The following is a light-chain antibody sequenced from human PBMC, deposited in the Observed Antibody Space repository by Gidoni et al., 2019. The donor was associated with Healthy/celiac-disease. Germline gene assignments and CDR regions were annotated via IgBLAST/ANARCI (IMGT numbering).Light chain of an antibody. Sequence: QSALTQPASVSGSPGQSITISCTGTSSDVGGYNYVSWYQQNPGKAPKLMIYDVSNRPSGVSNRFAGSKSGNTASLTISGLQAEDEADYYCSSYTSSSLRVFGGGTKLIVL. V-gene: IGLV2-14*01. CDR1: SSDVGGYNY. J-gene: IGLJ2*01. CDR2: DVS. CDR3: SSYTSSSLRV.